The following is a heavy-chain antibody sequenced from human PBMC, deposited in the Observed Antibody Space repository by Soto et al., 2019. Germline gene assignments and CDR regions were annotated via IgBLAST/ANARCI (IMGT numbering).Heavy chain of an antibody. V-gene: IGHV1-69*06. D-gene: IGHD2-15*01. J-gene: IGHJ4*02. CDR2: IIPIFGTA. Sequence: QVQLVQSGTEVKKPGSSVKVSCKASGGNFNSYTINWVRQAPGQGLEFMGGIIPIFGTANYAPKFQGRVTFTADTATNTAYMELSSLRSADTAVYFCSRDAVAASGTNDWGQGTLVTGSS. CDR1: GGNFNSYT. CDR3: SRDAVAASGTND.